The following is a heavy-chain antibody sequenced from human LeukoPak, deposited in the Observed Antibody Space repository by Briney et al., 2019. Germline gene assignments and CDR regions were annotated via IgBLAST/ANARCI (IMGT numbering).Heavy chain of an antibody. D-gene: IGHD6-19*01. J-gene: IGHJ4*02. Sequence: GGSLRLSCAASGFTFSNSYMTWVRQAPGKGLEWVANIKQDGSEEYYVDSVKGRFTISRGNAKNVLHLQMNSLRAEDTAVYYCGRGQGWLVDYWGQGTLVTVSS. CDR2: IKQDGSEE. CDR1: GFTFSNSY. V-gene: IGHV3-7*05. CDR3: GRGQGWLVDY.